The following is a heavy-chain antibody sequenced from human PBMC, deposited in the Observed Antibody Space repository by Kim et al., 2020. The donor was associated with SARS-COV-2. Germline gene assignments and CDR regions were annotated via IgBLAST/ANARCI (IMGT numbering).Heavy chain of an antibody. D-gene: IGHD2-2*01. CDR3: ARVRDIVVVPAAIGY. J-gene: IGHJ4*02. V-gene: IGHV4-34*01. Sequence: PSLETRVTISVDPSKNQFSLKLSSVTAADTAVYYCARVRDIVVVPAAIGYWGQGTLVTVSS.